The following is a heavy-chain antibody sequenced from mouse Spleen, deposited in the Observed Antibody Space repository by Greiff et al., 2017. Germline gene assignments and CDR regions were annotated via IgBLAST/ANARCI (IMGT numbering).Heavy chain of an antibody. J-gene: IGHJ2*01. V-gene: IGHV1-52*01. D-gene: IGHD3-2*01. CDR2: IDPSDSET. CDR1: GYTFTSYW. Sequence: QVQLQQPGAELVRPGSSVKLSCKASGYTFTSYWMHWVKQRPIQGLEWIGNIDPSDSETHYNQKFKDKATLTVDKSSSTAYMQLSSLTSEDSAVYYCAKTARATEYYFDYWGQGTTLTVSS. CDR3: AKTARATEYYFDY.